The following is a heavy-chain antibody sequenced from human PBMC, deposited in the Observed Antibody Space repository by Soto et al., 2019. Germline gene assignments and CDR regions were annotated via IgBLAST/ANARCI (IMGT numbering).Heavy chain of an antibody. V-gene: IGHV4-59*01. D-gene: IGHD2-2*03. Sequence: QVQLQESGPGLVKPSETLSLTCTVSGGSISSYYWAWVRPPPGKGLEWIGYIYNSGSTLYNPSLRSRVTLSADTSNTQYSLRLVSVTAADTAVYYCARDGSARPETISGQGMMVTVSS. J-gene: IGHJ3*02. CDR1: GGSISSYY. CDR3: ARDGSARPETI. CDR2: IYNSGST.